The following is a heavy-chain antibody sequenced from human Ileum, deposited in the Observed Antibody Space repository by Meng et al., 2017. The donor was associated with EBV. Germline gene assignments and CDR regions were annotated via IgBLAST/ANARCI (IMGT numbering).Heavy chain of an antibody. D-gene: IGHD6-13*01. V-gene: IGHV4-30-2*01. CDR3: ARDVGYGIIDQ. CDR2: IYHPGIA. CDR1: GGSIRSDS. J-gene: IGHJ4*02. Sequence: SGSGLLSPSETLPLTCAGSGGSIRSDSWTWILKPPGKGLEWMGYIYHPGIAYYNASLKSRVTMSVDTSKNQFSLTLTSVTAADTAMYYCARDVGYGIIDQWGQGTLVTVSS.